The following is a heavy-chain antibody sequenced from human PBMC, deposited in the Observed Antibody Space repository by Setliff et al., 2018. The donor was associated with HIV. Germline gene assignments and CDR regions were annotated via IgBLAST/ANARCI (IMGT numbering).Heavy chain of an antibody. J-gene: IGHJ4*02. Sequence: PGGSLRLSCAASGFTFSSYAMSWVRQTPEKGLEWVSAISGSGGSTYYADSVKGRFTISRDNSKNTLYLQMNSLRAEDTAVYYCAKDSSGWLGYFDYWGQGTLVTVSS. CDR1: GFTFSSYA. CDR3: AKDSSGWLGYFDY. CDR2: ISGSGGST. V-gene: IGHV3-23*01. D-gene: IGHD6-19*01.